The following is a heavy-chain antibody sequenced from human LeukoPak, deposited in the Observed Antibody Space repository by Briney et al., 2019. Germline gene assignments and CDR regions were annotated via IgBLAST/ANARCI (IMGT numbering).Heavy chain of an antibody. J-gene: IGHJ6*03. CDR2: MNPNSGNT. CDR3: AILTRELSSTSWYSDYYYYMDV. V-gene: IGHV1-8*03. Sequence: ASVKVSCKASGYTFTSYDINWVRQATGQGLEWMGWMNPNSGNTGYAQKFQGRVTITRNTSISTAYMELSSLRSEDTAVYYCAILTRELSSTSWYSDYYYYMDVWGKGTTVTISS. D-gene: IGHD6-13*01. CDR1: GYTFTSYD.